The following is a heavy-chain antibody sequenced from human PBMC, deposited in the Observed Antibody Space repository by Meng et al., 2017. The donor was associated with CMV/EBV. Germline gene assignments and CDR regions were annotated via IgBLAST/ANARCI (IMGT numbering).Heavy chain of an antibody. CDR1: GFTFSSYE. J-gene: IGHJ4*02. CDR2: ISSSGSTI. Sequence: GGSLRLSCAASGFTFSSYEMNWVRQAPGKGLEWVSYISSSGSTIYYADSVKGRFTISRDNAKNSLYLQMNSPRAEDTAVYYCARGHSSGYFDYWGQGTLVTVSS. CDR3: ARGHSSGYFDY. V-gene: IGHV3-48*03. D-gene: IGHD6-19*01.